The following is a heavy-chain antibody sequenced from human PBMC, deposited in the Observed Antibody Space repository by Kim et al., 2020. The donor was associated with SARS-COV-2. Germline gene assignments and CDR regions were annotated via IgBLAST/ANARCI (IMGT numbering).Heavy chain of an antibody. Sequence: SVKVSCKASGGTFSSYAISWVRQAPGQGLEWMGGIIPIFGTANYAQKFQGRVTITADESTSTAYMELSSLRSEDTAVYYCARAHASIAAAVDNYYYYGMDVWGQGTTVTVSS. CDR3: ARAHASIAAAVDNYYYYGMDV. V-gene: IGHV1-69*13. CDR2: IIPIFGTA. J-gene: IGHJ6*02. D-gene: IGHD6-13*01. CDR1: GGTFSSYA.